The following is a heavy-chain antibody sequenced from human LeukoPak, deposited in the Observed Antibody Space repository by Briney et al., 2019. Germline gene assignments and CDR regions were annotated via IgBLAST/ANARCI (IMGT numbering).Heavy chain of an antibody. D-gene: IGHD3-22*01. V-gene: IGHV1-24*01. CDR3: ATHYYDSSGYYIDY. CDR2: FDPEDGET. Sequence: GASVKVSCKVSGYTLTELSMHWVRQAPGKGLEWMGGFDPEDGETIYAQKFQGRVTMTEDTSTDTAYMELSSLRSEDTAVYYCATHYYDSSGYYIDYWGQGTLVTVSS. J-gene: IGHJ4*02. CDR1: GYTLTELS.